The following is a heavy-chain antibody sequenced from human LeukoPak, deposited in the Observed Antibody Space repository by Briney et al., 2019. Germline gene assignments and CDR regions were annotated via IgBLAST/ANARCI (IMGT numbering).Heavy chain of an antibody. J-gene: IGHJ4*02. CDR3: TTVPRYSGYFFDY. CDR2: IKSKTDGGTT. D-gene: IGHD5-12*01. Sequence: GGSLRLSCAASGFTFSNAWMSWVRQAPGKGLEWVGRIKSKTDGGTTDYAAPVKGRFTISRDDSKNTLYLQMNSLKTEDTAVYYCTTVPRYSGYFFDYWGQGTLVTVSS. CDR1: GFTFSNAW. V-gene: IGHV3-15*01.